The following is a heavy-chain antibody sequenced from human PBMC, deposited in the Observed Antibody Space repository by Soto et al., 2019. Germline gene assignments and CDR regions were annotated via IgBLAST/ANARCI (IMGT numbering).Heavy chain of an antibody. D-gene: IGHD2-2*01. CDR3: AASYPEQGYCSSTSCSPRSNWFDP. CDR2: INHSGST. Sequence: ALSLTCAVYGGSFSCYYWSFIRQPPGKGLEWIGEINHSGSTNYNPSLKSRVTISVDTSKNQFSLKLSSVTAADTAVYYCAASYPEQGYCSSTSCSPRSNWFDPWGQGTLVTVSS. CDR1: GGSFSCYY. V-gene: IGHV4-34*01. J-gene: IGHJ5*02.